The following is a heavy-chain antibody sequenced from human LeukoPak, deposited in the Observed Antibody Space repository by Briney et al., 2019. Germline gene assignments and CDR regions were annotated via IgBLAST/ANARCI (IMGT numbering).Heavy chain of an antibody. V-gene: IGHV3-48*03. D-gene: IGHD6-6*01. Sequence: GGSLRLSCAASGFIFSSYEINWVRQAPGKGLEWVSYISSSGSTTYYADSVKGRFTISRDNAKNSLYLQMNSLRAEDTAVYYCAREKTARSDYWGQGTLVTVSS. CDR2: ISSSGSTT. CDR3: AREKTARSDY. J-gene: IGHJ4*02. CDR1: GFIFSSYE.